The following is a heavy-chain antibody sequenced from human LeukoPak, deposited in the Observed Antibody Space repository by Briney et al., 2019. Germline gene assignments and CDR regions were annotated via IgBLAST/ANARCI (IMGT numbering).Heavy chain of an antibody. CDR1: GFTFSSYW. V-gene: IGHV3-30*18. Sequence: GGSLRLSCAASGFTFSSYWMHWVRQAPGKGLEWVAVISYDGSNKYYADSVKGRFTISRDNSKNTLYLQMNSLRAEDTAVYYCAKDMDYYGSGSYIGFMDVWGKGTTVTVSS. D-gene: IGHD3-10*01. CDR3: AKDMDYYGSGSYIGFMDV. J-gene: IGHJ6*03. CDR2: ISYDGSNK.